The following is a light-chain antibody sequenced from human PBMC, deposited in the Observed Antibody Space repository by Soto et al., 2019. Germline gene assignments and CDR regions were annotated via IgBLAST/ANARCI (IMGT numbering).Light chain of an antibody. Sequence: QAVVTQPPSASGTPGQRVTISCSGSSSNIGTYSVSWYQHFPGTAPRLLIYSDNQRPSGVPARFSASKSGASASLVISCLLSDDEADFYCAAWYDXXXXXXFGTXT. CDR2: SDN. J-gene: IGLJ1*01. V-gene: IGLV1-44*01. CDR1: SSNIGTYS. CDR3: AAWYDXXXXXX.